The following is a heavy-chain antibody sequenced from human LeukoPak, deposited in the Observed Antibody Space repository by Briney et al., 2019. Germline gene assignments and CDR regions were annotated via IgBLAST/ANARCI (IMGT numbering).Heavy chain of an antibody. CDR1: GGSFSGYY. D-gene: IGHD6-13*01. V-gene: IGHV4-34*01. Sequence: SETLSLTCAVYGGSFSGYYWSWIRQPPGKGLEWLGEINHSGSNNYNPSLKSRVTISVDTSKNQFSLKLSSVTAADTAVYYCARGHSRRYSIGWFDPWGQGTLVTVSS. CDR3: ARGHSRRYSIGWFDP. CDR2: INHSGSN. J-gene: IGHJ5*02.